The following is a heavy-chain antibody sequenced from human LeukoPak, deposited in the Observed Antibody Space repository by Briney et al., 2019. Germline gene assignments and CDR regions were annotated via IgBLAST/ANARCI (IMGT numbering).Heavy chain of an antibody. CDR1: GGSISSYY. J-gene: IGHJ5*02. V-gene: IGHV4-59*08. Sequence: SETLSLTCTVSGGSISSYYWSWIRQPPGKGLEWTGYIYYSGSTNYNPSLKSRVTISVDTSKNQFSLKLSSVTAADTAVYYCARRNIAAAVYWFDPWGQGTLVTVSS. CDR3: ARRNIAAAVYWFDP. D-gene: IGHD6-13*01. CDR2: IYYSGST.